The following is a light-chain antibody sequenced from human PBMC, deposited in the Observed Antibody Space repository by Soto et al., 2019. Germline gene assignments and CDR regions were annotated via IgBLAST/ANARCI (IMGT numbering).Light chain of an antibody. CDR1: QSVSSY. CDR2: GAS. V-gene: IGKV3-20*01. J-gene: IGKJ5*01. Sequence: EIVLTQSPGTLSLSPVERATLSCRASQSVSSYLAWYQQKPGQAPRLLIYGASSRATGIPERFSGAGSGTDFTLTITPLEPEDFAVYFCQQYDTSPITFGQGTRLEI. CDR3: QQYDTSPIT.